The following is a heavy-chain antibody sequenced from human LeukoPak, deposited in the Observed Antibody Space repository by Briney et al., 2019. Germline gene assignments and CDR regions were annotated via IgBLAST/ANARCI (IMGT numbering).Heavy chain of an antibody. CDR2: ISYDGSNK. Sequence: SGGSLRLSCAASGFTFSSYWMNWARQAPGKGLEWVAVISYDGSNKYYADSVKGRFTISRDNSKNTLYLQMNSLRAEDTAVYYCAKVGTQYWGQGTLVTVSS. V-gene: IGHV3-30*18. CDR3: AKVGTQY. J-gene: IGHJ4*02. CDR1: GFTFSSYW. D-gene: IGHD2-15*01.